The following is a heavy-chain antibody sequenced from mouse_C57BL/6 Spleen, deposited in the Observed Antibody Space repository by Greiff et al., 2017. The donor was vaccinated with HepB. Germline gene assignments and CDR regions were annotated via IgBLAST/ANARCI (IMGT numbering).Heavy chain of an antibody. D-gene: IGHD1-1*01. CDR2: IYPRDGST. Sequence: QVQLKESGPELVKPGASVKLSCKASGYTFTSYDINWVKQRPGQGLEWIGWIYPRDGSTKYNEKFKGKATLTVDTSSSTAYMELHSLTSEDSAVFVYARWYYGSSPYWSFDVWGTGTTVTVSS. J-gene: IGHJ1*03. CDR1: GYTFTSYD. CDR3: ARWYYGSSPYWSFDV. V-gene: IGHV1-85*01.